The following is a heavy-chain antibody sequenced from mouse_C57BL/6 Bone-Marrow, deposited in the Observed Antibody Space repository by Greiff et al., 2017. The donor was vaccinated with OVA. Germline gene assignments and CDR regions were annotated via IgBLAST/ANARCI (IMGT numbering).Heavy chain of an antibody. CDR3: ARSTGTGY. CDR1: GYTFTDYY. V-gene: IGHV1-26*01. J-gene: IGHJ2*01. Sequence: EVQLQQSGPVLVKPGASVKISCKASGYTFTDYYMNWVKQSHGKSLEWIGDINPNNGGTSYNQKFKGKATLTVDKSSSTAYMELRSLTSEDSAVYYCARSTGTGYWGQGTTLTVSS. D-gene: IGHD4-1*02. CDR2: INPNNGGT.